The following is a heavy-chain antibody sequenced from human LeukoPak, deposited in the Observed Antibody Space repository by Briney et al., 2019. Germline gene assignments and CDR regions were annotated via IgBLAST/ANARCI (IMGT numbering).Heavy chain of an antibody. Sequence: GGSLRLSCAASGIPFSSYGMHWVRQAPGKGLEWVVVIWYDGSKKYYADFVKGRFTISRDNSKNTLSLQMSSLRVEDTAVYYCARWNQGHGLDVWGQGTTVTVSS. CDR2: IWYDGSKK. CDR3: ARWNQGHGLDV. J-gene: IGHJ6*02. CDR1: GIPFSSYG. D-gene: IGHD4-23*01. V-gene: IGHV3-33*01.